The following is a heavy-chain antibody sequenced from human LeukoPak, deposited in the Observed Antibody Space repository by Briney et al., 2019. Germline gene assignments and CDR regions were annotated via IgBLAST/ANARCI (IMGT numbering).Heavy chain of an antibody. CDR1: GFTVSSSY. V-gene: IGHV3-66*01. J-gene: IGHJ4*02. D-gene: IGHD4-17*01. CDR3: ARGPDYAAFFDY. Sequence: GGSLRLSCAASGFTVSSSYMNWVRQAPGKGLEWVSVVYSGGSAYYADSVKGRFTISRDNAKNSLYLQMNSLRAGDTAVYYCARGPDYAAFFDYWGQGTLVTVSS. CDR2: VYSGGSA.